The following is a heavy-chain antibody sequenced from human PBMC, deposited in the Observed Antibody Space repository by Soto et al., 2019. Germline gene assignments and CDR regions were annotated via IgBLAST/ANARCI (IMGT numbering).Heavy chain of an antibody. CDR1: GYTFTSYG. V-gene: IGHV1-3*01. D-gene: IGHD6-6*01. CDR2: INAGNGNT. J-gene: IGHJ4*02. CDR3: ARAPGGSSSFVDY. Sequence: ASLKVSCKASGYTFTSYGISWVRQAPGQGLEWMGWINAGNGNTKYSQKFQGRVTITRDTSASTAYMELSSLRSEDTAVYYCARAPGGSSSFVDYWGQGTLVTVSS.